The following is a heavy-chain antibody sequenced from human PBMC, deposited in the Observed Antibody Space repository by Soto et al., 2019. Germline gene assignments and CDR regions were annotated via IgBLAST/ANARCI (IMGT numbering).Heavy chain of an antibody. J-gene: IGHJ5*02. CDR3: ARERSAAGAGWFDP. CDR1: GYTFTSYD. CDR2: MNPNSGNT. Sequence: QVQLVQSGAEVKKPGASVKVSCKASGYTFTSYDINWVRQATGQGLEWMGWMNPNSGNTDSAQKFQGRVTMTRNTSISTTYMELSSLTSEATAAYYCARERSAAGAGWFDPWGQGTLVTVSS. V-gene: IGHV1-8*01. D-gene: IGHD6-13*01.